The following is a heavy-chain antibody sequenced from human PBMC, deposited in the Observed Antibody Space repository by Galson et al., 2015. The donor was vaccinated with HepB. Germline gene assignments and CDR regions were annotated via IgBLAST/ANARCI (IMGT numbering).Heavy chain of an antibody. CDR2: INPSGGT. CDR3: ARDARYSGSYYLGY. J-gene: IGHJ4*02. Sequence: SVKVSCKASGYTFTSYYMHWVRQAPGQGLEWMGIINPSGGTNYAQKFQGRVTMTRDTSISTAYMELSRLRSDDTAVYYCARDARYSGSYYLGYWGQGTLVTVSS. CDR1: GYTFTSYY. D-gene: IGHD1-26*01. V-gene: IGHV1-2*02.